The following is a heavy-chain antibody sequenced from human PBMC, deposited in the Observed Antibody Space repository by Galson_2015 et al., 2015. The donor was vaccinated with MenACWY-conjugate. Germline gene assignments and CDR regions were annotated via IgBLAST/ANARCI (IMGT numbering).Heavy chain of an antibody. V-gene: IGHV3-23*01. Sequence: SLRLSCAASGFTFSSYSMSWVRQAPGRGLEWVSAISGSGGTIYYADSVKGRFTISRDNSKNTLYLQMNSLRAEDTAVYYCAKRPPVEYYDRRGYSPFDYWGQGTLVTVSS. CDR1: GFTFSSYS. D-gene: IGHD3-22*01. CDR3: AKRPPVEYYDRRGYSPFDY. J-gene: IGHJ4*02. CDR2: ISGSGGTI.